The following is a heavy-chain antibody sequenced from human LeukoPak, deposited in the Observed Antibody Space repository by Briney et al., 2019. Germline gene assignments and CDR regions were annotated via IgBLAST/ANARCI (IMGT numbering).Heavy chain of an antibody. CDR2: IYYSGST. Sequence: SSETLSLTCTVSGGSISSGDYYWSWIRQPPGKGLEWIGYIYYSGSTYYNPSLESRVTISVDTSKNQFSLKLSSVTAADTAVYYCARDRIVGATGGFDYWGQGTLVTVSS. D-gene: IGHD1-26*01. V-gene: IGHV4-30-4*08. CDR1: GGSISSGDYY. CDR3: ARDRIVGATGGFDY. J-gene: IGHJ4*02.